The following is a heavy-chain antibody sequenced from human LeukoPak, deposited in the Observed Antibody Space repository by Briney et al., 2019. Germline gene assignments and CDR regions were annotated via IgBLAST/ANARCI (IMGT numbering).Heavy chain of an antibody. V-gene: IGHV3-49*04. CDR3: TAYDPSDYYGMDV. D-gene: IGHD5-12*01. J-gene: IGHJ6*02. Sequence: GGSLRLSCTASGFTFGDYAMTWVRQAPGKGLEWVGFIRSKAYGGTTEFAASVKGGFIISRDDSKSIAYLQMNSLKTEDTAVYYCTAYDPSDYYGMDVWGQGTTVTVSS. CDR1: GFTFGDYA. CDR2: IRSKAYGGTT.